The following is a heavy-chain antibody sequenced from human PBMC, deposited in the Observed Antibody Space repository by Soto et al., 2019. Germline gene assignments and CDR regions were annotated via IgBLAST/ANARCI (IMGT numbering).Heavy chain of an antibody. CDR1: GNTFTTYY. CDR2: INPSGSTT. V-gene: IGHV1-46*01. J-gene: IGHJ5*02. D-gene: IGHD5-12*01. CDR3: ASPVEMATSVPNWFDP. Sequence: GASVKVSCKTSGNTFTTYYMHWVRQAPGQGLEWMGIINPSGSTTNYAQKFQGRVTMTRDTSTSTVYMELSSLRSEDTAVYYCASPVEMATSVPNWFDPWGQGTLVTVSS.